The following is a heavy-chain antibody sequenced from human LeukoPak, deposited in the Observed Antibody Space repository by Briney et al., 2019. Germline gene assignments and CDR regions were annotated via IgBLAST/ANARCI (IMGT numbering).Heavy chain of an antibody. Sequence: GGSLRLSCAASGFTLSSYAMSWVRQAPGKGLEWVSAISGSGGSTYYADSVKGRFTISRDNSKNTLYLQMNSLRAEDTAVYYCAKSLGYCSSTSCYAVDYWGQGTLVTVSS. CDR2: ISGSGGST. D-gene: IGHD2-2*01. CDR1: GFTLSSYA. V-gene: IGHV3-23*01. J-gene: IGHJ4*02. CDR3: AKSLGYCSSTSCYAVDY.